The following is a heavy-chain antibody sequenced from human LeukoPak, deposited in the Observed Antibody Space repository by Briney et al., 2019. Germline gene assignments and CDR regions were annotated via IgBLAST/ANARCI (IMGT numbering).Heavy chain of an antibody. V-gene: IGHV4-34*01. J-gene: IGHJ4*02. CDR3: ARGPPYDYIWGSYMLVTPLPFDY. CDR1: GGSFSGCF. D-gene: IGHD3-16*01. Sequence: SSETLSLTCAVYGGSFSGCFWSWIRQPPGKGLEWIGEINHSVSTNYNPSLKSRVTISVDTSKNQFSLKLSSVTAADTAVYYCARGPPYDYIWGSYMLVTPLPFDYWGQGTLVTVSS. CDR2: INHSVST.